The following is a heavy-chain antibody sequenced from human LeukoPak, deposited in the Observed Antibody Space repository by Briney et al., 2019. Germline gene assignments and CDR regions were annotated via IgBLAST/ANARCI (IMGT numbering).Heavy chain of an antibody. J-gene: IGHJ5*02. CDR3: ARDSSGWYHWFDP. CDR1: GFIFDDYD. D-gene: IGHD6-19*01. V-gene: IGHV3-11*04. Sequence: GGSLRLSCAASGFIFDDYDMSWVRQAPGKGLEWVSYISSSGSTIYYADSVKGRFTISRDNAKNSVYLQMNNLRVEDTAVYYCARDSSGWYHWFDPWGQGTLVTVSS. CDR2: ISSSGSTI.